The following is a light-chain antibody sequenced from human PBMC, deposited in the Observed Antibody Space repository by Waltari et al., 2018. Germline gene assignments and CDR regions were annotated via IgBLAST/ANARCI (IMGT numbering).Light chain of an antibody. CDR1: SSDFGNYNFF. J-gene: IGLJ2*01. V-gene: IGLV2-23*01. CDR2: EGN. Sequence: QSALTQPASVSGSPGQSITISCTGTSSDFGNYNFFVSWYQHRPGEAPKLIIYEGNVRPSGVSDRFSGSKSGNAASLTISGLQAEDEAHYYCCSYGVRVFFGGGTKLTVL. CDR3: CSYGVRVF.